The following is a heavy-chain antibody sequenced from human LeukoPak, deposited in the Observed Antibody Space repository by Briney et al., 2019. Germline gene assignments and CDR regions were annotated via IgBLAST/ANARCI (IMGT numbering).Heavy chain of an antibody. CDR2: IRYDGSNK. D-gene: IGHD2-15*01. Sequence: GGSLRLSCAASGFTFSSYGMHWVRQAPSKGLEWAAFIRYDGSNKYYADSVKGRFTISRDNSKNTLYLQMNSLRAEDTAVYYCAKDMGYSSGTDYWGQGTLVTVSS. CDR1: GFTFSSYG. J-gene: IGHJ4*02. CDR3: AKDMGYSSGTDY. V-gene: IGHV3-30*02.